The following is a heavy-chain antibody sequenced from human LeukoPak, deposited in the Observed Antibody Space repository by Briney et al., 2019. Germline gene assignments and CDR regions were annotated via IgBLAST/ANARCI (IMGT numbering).Heavy chain of an antibody. Sequence: PGGSLRLSCAASGFTFNSYAMSWVRQAPGKGLEWVSTISGSGGRTYYADSVKGRFTISRDNSKNTLYLQMNSLRAEDTAVYYCARDRSYYDSAFDYWGQGTLVTISS. D-gene: IGHD3-22*01. J-gene: IGHJ4*02. CDR2: ISGSGGRT. V-gene: IGHV3-23*01. CDR3: ARDRSYYDSAFDY. CDR1: GFTFNSYA.